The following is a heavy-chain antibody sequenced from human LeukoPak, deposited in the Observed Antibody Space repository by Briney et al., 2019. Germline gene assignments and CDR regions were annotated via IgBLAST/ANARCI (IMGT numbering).Heavy chain of an antibody. CDR1: GGSISNYY. CDR3: ARATADFWSALSALPNY. D-gene: IGHD3-3*01. CDR2: IYYSGST. J-gene: IGHJ4*02. Sequence: SETLSLTCTVSGGSISNYYWNWIRQPPGKGLEWIGYIYYSGSTNYNPSLKGRVSMSLDTSEKQFSLKLTSVTDADTGVYYCARATADFWSALSALPNYWGQGTLVTVSS. V-gene: IGHV4-59*12.